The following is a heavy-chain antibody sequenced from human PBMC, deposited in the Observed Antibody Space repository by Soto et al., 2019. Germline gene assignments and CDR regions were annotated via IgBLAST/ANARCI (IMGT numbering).Heavy chain of an antibody. D-gene: IGHD3-16*02. CDR2: IYYSGST. Sequence: SETLSLTCTVSGGSISSYYWSWIRQPPGKGLEWIGYIYYSGSTNYNPSLKSRVTISVDTSKNQFSLKLSSVTAADTAVYYCAGLHLGELSLSPRFDYWGQGTLVTVSS. J-gene: IGHJ4*02. CDR3: AGLHLGELSLSPRFDY. CDR1: GGSISSYY. V-gene: IGHV4-59*01.